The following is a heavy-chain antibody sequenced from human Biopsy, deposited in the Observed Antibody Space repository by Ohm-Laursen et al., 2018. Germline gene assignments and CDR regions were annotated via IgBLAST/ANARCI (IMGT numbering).Heavy chain of an antibody. Sequence: TLSLTCEVYGKTFSDYYWSWIRQPPGKDLEWIGQINQSGRTNYNPSLKSRVNISADKSNNQFSLKLTSVTSADTAVYFCGNEVHGRDYWGLGALVTVSS. CDR2: INQSGRT. CDR3: GNEVHGRDY. D-gene: IGHD2-15*01. V-gene: IGHV4-34*08. CDR1: GKTFSDYY. J-gene: IGHJ4*02.